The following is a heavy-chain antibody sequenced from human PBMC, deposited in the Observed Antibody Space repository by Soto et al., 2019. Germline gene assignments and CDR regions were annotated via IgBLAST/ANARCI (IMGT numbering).Heavy chain of an antibody. CDR3: AMHYGDYGSGYYGMDV. CDR1: GGTFSSYT. J-gene: IGHJ6*02. Sequence: QVQLVQSGAEVKKPGSSVKVSCKASGGTFSSYTISWVRQAPGQGLEWMGRIIPILGIANYAQKFQGRVTIAADKSTSTAYMELSSLRSEDTAVYYCAMHYGDYGSGYYGMDVWGQGTTVTVS. D-gene: IGHD4-17*01. V-gene: IGHV1-69*02. CDR2: IIPILGIA.